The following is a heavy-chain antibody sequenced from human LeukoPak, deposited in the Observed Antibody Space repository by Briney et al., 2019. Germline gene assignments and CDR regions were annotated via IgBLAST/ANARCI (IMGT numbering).Heavy chain of an antibody. CDR3: AKDIGYDILTGFNYYFDY. J-gene: IGHJ4*02. CDR1: GFTFSSYA. D-gene: IGHD3-9*01. V-gene: IGHV3-23*01. Sequence: HPGGSLRLSCAASGFTFSSYAINWVRQAPGRGLEWVSAISGSGGSTYHADSVKGRFTISRDSPKNTLYLQMNSLRAEDTAVYYCAKDIGYDILTGFNYYFDYWGQGTLVTVSS. CDR2: ISGSGGST.